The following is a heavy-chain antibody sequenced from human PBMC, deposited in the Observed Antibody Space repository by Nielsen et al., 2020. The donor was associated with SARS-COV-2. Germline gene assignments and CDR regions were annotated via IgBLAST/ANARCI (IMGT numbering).Heavy chain of an antibody. J-gene: IGHJ4*02. CDR1: GGSISSGDYY. CDR2: IYYSGST. D-gene: IGHD3-22*01. Sequence: SETLSLTCTVSGGSISSGDYYWSWIRQPPGKGLEWIGYIYYSGSTYYNPSLKSRVTISVDTSKNQFSLKLSSVTAADTALYYCAREYDSSGYDYWGQGTLVTVSS. V-gene: IGHV4-30-4*01. CDR3: AREYDSSGYDY.